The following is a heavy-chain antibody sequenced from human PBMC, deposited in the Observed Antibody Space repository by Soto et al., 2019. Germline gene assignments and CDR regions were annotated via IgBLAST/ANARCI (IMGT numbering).Heavy chain of an antibody. V-gene: IGHV1-18*01. Sequence: GASVKVSCKASGYTFTSYGISWVRQTPGQGLEWMGWISAYNGNTNYAQKLQGRVTMTTDTSTSTAYMELRSLRSDDTAVYYCARDRVMITFGGVIAGPGGMDVWGQGTTVTVSS. CDR1: GYTFTSYG. J-gene: IGHJ6*02. D-gene: IGHD3-16*02. CDR2: ISAYNGNT. CDR3: ARDRVMITFGGVIAGPGGMDV.